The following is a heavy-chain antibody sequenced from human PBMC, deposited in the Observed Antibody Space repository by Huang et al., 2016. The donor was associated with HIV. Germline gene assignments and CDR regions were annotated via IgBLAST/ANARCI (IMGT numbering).Heavy chain of an antibody. CDR2: ISPIFCAA. CDR3: ARPHYYDSSGYHWYFDL. D-gene: IGHD3-22*01. V-gene: IGHV1-69*13. Sequence: QVQLVQSGAEVKKPGASVKVSCKASGGTFNTYAITWVRQAPGPGLEWMGGISPIFCAAHYEQKFQDRVTITADESTSTTYMELSSLRSEDTAVYYCARPHYYDSSGYHWYFDLWGRGTLVTVSS. J-gene: IGHJ2*01. CDR1: GGTFNTYA.